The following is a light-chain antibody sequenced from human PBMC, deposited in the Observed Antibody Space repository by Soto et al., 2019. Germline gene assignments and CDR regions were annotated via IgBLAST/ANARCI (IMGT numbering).Light chain of an antibody. Sequence: DIQMTQSPSTLSASVGDRVTNTCRASQSISTWLAWYQQKPGKAPKLLIYKASSLEAGVPSRFSGSGSGTEFNITISSLQPDDFATYYCQQYYTYPLTFGGGTTVEIK. CDR3: QQYYTYPLT. J-gene: IGKJ4*01. CDR1: QSISTW. V-gene: IGKV1-5*03. CDR2: KAS.